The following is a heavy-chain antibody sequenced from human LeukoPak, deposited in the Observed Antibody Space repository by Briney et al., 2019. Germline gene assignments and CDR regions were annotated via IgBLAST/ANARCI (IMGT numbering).Heavy chain of an antibody. V-gene: IGHV4-59*11. D-gene: IGHD4-17*01. CDR1: DDSFSRHY. CDR3: ARDLVTVTKGFDI. CDR2: ISYIGST. J-gene: IGHJ3*02. Sequence: SETLSLTFAVSDDSFSRHYWTWIRQPPGKGLEWIGYISYIGSTNYNPSRKSRVTISIDPSRNQFSLRLSSVHAADTAVYYCARDLVTVTKGFDIWGQGTMVSVSS.